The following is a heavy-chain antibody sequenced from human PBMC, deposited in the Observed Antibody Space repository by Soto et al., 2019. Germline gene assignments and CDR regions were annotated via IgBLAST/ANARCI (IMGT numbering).Heavy chain of an antibody. D-gene: IGHD3-10*01. J-gene: IGHJ3*02. CDR2: ISDGGDLT. CDR3: ARRVIGSSRAFDI. CDR1: GFAFSSHP. Sequence: PEESLRLSCAASGFAFSSHPMSWVRQAPEKGLEWVAGISDGGDLTYNADSVRGRFTISRDNSRNTLYLQMNSLRAEDTAVYYCARRVIGSSRAFDIWGQGTMVTVSS. V-gene: IGHV3-23*01.